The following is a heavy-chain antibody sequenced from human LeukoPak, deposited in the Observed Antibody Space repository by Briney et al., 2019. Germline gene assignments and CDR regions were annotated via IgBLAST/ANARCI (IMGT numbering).Heavy chain of an antibody. CDR2: IYYSGST. V-gene: IGHV4-59*08. CDR1: GGSISSYY. Sequence: PSETLSLTCTVSGGSISSYYWSWIRQPPGKGLEWIGSIYYSGSTYYNPSLKSRVTISVDTSKNQFSLKLSSVTAADTAVYYCARARRQRYYYYMDVWGKGTTVTISS. J-gene: IGHJ6*03. CDR3: ARARRQRYYYYMDV.